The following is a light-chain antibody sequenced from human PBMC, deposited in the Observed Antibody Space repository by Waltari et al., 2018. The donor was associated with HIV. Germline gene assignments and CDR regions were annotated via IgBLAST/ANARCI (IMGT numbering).Light chain of an antibody. J-gene: IGLJ2*01. CDR1: TLRDKS. Sequence: SYELTQPPSVSVSPGQTASISCSGDTLRDKSACWYQQKPGQSPVLVMYQDDRRPSGIPERFSGSSSANTATLTISGTQAMDEADYYCQAWDTTTMIIGGGTKLTVL. CDR2: QDD. CDR3: QAWDTTTMI. V-gene: IGLV3-1*01.